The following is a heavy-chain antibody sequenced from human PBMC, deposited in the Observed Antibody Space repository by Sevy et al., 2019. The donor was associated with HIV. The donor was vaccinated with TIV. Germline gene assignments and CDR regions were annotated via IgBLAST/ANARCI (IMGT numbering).Heavy chain of an antibody. CDR3: ARYNFWSGHYDYFDY. CDR2: IDTSGGT. D-gene: IGHD3-3*01. J-gene: IGHJ4*02. CDR1: GGSISSHY. V-gene: IGHV4-4*07. Sequence: SETLSLTCSVSGGSISSHYWSWIRQPAGEGLEWMGRIDTSGGTNYNPSLKTRVTMSLETSKNQFSLRLRSVTAADTAVYYCARYNFWSGHYDYFDYWGPGALVTVSS.